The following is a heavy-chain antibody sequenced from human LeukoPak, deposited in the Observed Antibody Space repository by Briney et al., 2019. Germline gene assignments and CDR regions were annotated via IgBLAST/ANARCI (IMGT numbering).Heavy chain of an antibody. CDR1: ESIASNYW. CDR2: INEDGSRT. CDR3: VRDFVGPVDS. J-gene: IGHJ4*02. D-gene: IGHD2-21*01. Sequence: GGPLRLSCAASESIASNYWMHWSRQAPGKGLVWVSRINEDGSRTDHADTVRGRFTISRDSGKNTLYLQMNSLGAEDTAVYFCVRDFVGPVDSWGQGTQVTVSS. V-gene: IGHV3-74*01.